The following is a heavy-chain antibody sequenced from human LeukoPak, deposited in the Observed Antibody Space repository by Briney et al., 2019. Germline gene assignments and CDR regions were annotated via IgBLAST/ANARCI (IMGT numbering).Heavy chain of an antibody. CDR1: GGSISRYY. V-gene: IGHV4-59*01. CDR3: ARDLRQQLVNNWFDP. Sequence: SETLSLTCTVSGGSISRYYWNWFRQPPGQGLEWIGYIYYSGSTNYNPSLKSRVTISIDMSKNQLSLKLYSVTTADTAVYYCARDLRQQLVNNWFDPWGQGTLVTVSS. CDR2: IYYSGST. D-gene: IGHD6-13*01. J-gene: IGHJ5*02.